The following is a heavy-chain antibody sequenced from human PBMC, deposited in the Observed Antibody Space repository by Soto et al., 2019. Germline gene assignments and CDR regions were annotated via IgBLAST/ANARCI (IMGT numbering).Heavy chain of an antibody. Sequence: GASVKVSCKASGYTFTSYGISWVRQAPGQGLEWMGWISAYNGNTNYAQKLQGRVTMTTDTSTSTAYMELRSLRSDDTAVYYCARDDAVGYCSGGSCYSGSYWGQGTLVTVS. CDR3: ARDDAVGYCSGGSCYSGSY. CDR1: GYTFTSYG. V-gene: IGHV1-18*01. D-gene: IGHD2-15*01. J-gene: IGHJ4*02. CDR2: ISAYNGNT.